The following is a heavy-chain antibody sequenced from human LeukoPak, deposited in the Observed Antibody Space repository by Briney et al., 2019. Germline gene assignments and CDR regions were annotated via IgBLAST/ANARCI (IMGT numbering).Heavy chain of an antibody. CDR2: IYPGDSDT. J-gene: IGHJ5*02. CDR1: GYSFTSYW. Sequence: LGESLKISCKGSGYSFTSYWIGWVRQMPGKGLEWMGIIYPGDSDTRYSPSFQGQVTISADRSISTAYLQWSSLKASDTAMYYCAICLSGNSSSFRGFDPWGQGTLVTVSS. D-gene: IGHD6-6*01. CDR3: AICLSGNSSSFRGFDP. V-gene: IGHV5-51*01.